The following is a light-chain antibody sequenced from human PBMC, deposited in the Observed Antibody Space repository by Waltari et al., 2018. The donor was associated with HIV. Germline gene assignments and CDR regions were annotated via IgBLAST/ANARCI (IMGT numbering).Light chain of an antibody. Sequence: EIVLTQSPDTLSFSPGERATLSCRASQIVGGNQLPWYQQRLGQTPRLLIYDASNRATGIPDRISGSGSGTDFTLTITRLEPEDFAVYYCQQYGSSPLFTFGPGTKVDIK. V-gene: IGKV3-20*01. CDR1: QIVGGNQ. J-gene: IGKJ3*01. CDR2: DAS. CDR3: QQYGSSPLFT.